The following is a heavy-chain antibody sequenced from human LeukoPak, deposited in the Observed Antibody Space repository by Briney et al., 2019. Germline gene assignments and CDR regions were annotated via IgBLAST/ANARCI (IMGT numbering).Heavy chain of an antibody. J-gene: IGHJ4*02. CDR1: GFIFSDYY. Sequence: GGSLRLSCAASGFIFSDYYMSWIRQAPGKGLEWVSYISSSGSTMYYTDSVKGRFTISRDNAKNSLYLQMNSLRAEDTAVYYCARDRGYSSSPFDYWGQGTLVTVSS. CDR2: ISSSGSTM. V-gene: IGHV3-11*01. CDR3: ARDRGYSSSPFDY. D-gene: IGHD6-6*01.